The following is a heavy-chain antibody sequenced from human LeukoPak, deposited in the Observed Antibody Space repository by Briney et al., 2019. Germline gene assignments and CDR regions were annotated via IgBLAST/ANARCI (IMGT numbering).Heavy chain of an antibody. CDR2: MNPSGST. Sequence: TSETLSLTCAVHGGSFSGYYWTWIRQTPEKGLEWIGEMNPSGSTNYNPSLKSRVTISVDTSKNQFSLELSSVTAADTAVYYCARGRQDVTMIVVVMTAVSYYLDVWGKGTTVTVS. J-gene: IGHJ6*03. CDR3: ARGRQDVTMIVVVMTAVSYYLDV. D-gene: IGHD3-22*01. CDR1: GGSFSGYY. V-gene: IGHV4-34*01.